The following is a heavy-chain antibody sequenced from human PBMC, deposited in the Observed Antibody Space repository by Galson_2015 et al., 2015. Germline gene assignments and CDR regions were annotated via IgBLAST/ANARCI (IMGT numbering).Heavy chain of an antibody. J-gene: IGHJ5*02. CDR1: GFTFSRSG. Sequence: SLRLSCAASGFTFSRSGMHWVRQAPGRGLEWVAVISNDGSYKYYEDSVKGRYTVSRDNSKNTLYLQMSGLRAEDTAVYYCGKDRDSGSPPWFDPWGQGTLVTVSS. V-gene: IGHV3-30*18. CDR3: GKDRDSGSPPWFDP. D-gene: IGHD5-12*01. CDR2: ISNDGSYK.